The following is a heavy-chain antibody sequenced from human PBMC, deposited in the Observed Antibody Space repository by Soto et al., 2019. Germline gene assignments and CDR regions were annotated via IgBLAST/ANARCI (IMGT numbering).Heavy chain of an antibody. CDR1: RFSLTTSGVG. V-gene: IGHV2-5*01. Sequence: SGPTLVNPTQTLTLTCTFSRFSLTTSGVGVGWIRQPPGKALEWLALIYWNDDKRYTPSLKSRLTIPKNTSKNQVVLTMTNMEHVDTGTYYCAHGGPTSIWTRGSWFDPWGQGIMVIVSS. CDR2: IYWNDDK. CDR3: AHGGPTSIWTRGSWFDP. D-gene: IGHD6-13*01. J-gene: IGHJ5*02.